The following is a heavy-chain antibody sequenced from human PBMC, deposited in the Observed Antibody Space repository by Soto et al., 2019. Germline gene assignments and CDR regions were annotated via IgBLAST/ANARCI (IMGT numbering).Heavy chain of an antibody. V-gene: IGHV1-3*01. CDR3: AREGYGSGSRTRVIGHNWFAP. CDR1: GYTFTSYA. Sequence: DSVKVSCKASGYTFTSYAMHWVRQAPGQRLEWMGWINAGNGNTKYSQKFQGRVTITRDTSASTAYMELSSLRSEDTAVYYCAREGYGSGSRTRVIGHNWFAPGGQGTLVIAPQ. J-gene: IGHJ5*02. D-gene: IGHD3-10*01. CDR2: INAGNGNT.